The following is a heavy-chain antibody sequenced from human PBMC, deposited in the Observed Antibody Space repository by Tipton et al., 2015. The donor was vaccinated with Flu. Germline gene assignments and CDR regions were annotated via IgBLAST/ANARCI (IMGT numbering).Heavy chain of an antibody. J-gene: IGHJ4*02. CDR1: GFTFSNYE. CDR2: ISSTGGGSTT. V-gene: IGHV3-48*03. Sequence: SLRLSCAASGFTFSNYEMNWVRQAPGKGLEWVSYISSTGGGSTTFYADSVKGRFTISRDNARNSLYLQMNSLRVEDTAIYYCAAQSFVVVKTARQFDYWGQGTLVTVSS. D-gene: IGHD3-3*01. CDR3: AAQSFVVVKTARQFDY.